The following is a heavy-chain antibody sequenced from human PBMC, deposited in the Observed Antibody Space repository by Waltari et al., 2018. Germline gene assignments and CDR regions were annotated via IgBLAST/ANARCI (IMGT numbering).Heavy chain of an antibody. V-gene: IGHV4-59*01. CDR1: GGSISSYY. J-gene: IGHJ4*02. CDR2: IYYSGST. CDR3: ARVMGLRLGELSLYPYYFDY. Sequence: QVQLQESGPGLVKPSETLSLTCTVSGGSISSYYWSWIRQPPGKGLEWIGYIYYSGSTNYNPSPKRRVTISVDTSKNQFSLKLSSVTAADTAVYYCARVMGLRLGELSLYPYYFDYWGQGTLVTVSS. D-gene: IGHD3-16*02.